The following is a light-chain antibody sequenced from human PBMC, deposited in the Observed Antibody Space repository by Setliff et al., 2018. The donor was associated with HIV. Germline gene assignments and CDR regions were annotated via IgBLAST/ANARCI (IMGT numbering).Light chain of an antibody. V-gene: IGLV2-23*01. Sequence: QSALTQPASVSGSPGQSITISCTGTSNDVGRYDLVSWYQQHPARAPKLIIYQATKRPSGVSNRFSGSKSGNTASLTISGLQAEDEADYYCCSNTGSNTYVVGSGTK. CDR3: CSNTGSNTYV. J-gene: IGLJ1*01. CDR2: QAT. CDR1: SNDVGRYDL.